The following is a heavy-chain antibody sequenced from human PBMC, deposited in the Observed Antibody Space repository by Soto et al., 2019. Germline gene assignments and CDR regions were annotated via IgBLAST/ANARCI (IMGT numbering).Heavy chain of an antibody. CDR1: GGTLRNYG. V-gene: IGHV1-69*12. D-gene: IGHD4-17*01. J-gene: IGHJ6*02. Sequence: QVQLVQSGAEVKKPGSSVRVSCKASGGTLRNYGISWVRQAPGQGLEWMGGIIPVFGTANYAQKFQGRVTITADESTSTVDMDVTSLGAEDTAVYLCSSGDATKIVVTTYYGMDVWGQWTTVTVSS. CDR2: IIPVFGTA. CDR3: SSGDATKIVVTTYYGMDV.